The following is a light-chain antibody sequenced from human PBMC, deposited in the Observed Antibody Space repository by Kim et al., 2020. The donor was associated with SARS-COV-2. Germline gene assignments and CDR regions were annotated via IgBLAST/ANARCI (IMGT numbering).Light chain of an antibody. Sequence: EIVMTQSPVTLSVSPGERATLSCRASQSVSTNLAWYQQKPGQAPRLVIYGASTRATGIPAGFGGSGSGTEFTLTISSLQSEDFAVYYCQQYNNWPYTFGQGTKLE. CDR2: GAS. CDR3: QQYNNWPYT. CDR1: QSVSTN. J-gene: IGKJ2*01. V-gene: IGKV3-15*01.